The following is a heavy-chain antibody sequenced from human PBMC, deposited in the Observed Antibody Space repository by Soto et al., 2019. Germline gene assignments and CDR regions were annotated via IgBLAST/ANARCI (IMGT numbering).Heavy chain of an antibody. CDR1: GYAFSSHG. CDR3: AREFRDDTNGYYIPLDY. V-gene: IGHV1-18*01. D-gene: IGHD3-22*01. Sequence: QVQLVQSGAEMKKPGASVKVSCKASGYAFSSHGITWVRQAPGQGLEWMGWISCYNGNTVYAQKFQGRVTMTTYTSTSPTQIDVRNLTSAATAVYYCAREFRDDTNGYYIPLDYWGQGTRVSVSS. CDR2: ISCYNGNT. J-gene: IGHJ4*02.